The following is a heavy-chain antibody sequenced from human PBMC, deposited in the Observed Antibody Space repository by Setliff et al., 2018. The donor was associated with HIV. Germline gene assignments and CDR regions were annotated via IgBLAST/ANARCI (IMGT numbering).Heavy chain of an antibody. D-gene: IGHD2-2*01. Sequence: PSETLSLTCAVSGDSIGTYSWHWIRQPPGKGLEWIGYIYGGGSTGYNPSLTSRVTMSADTPNNRFALKLSSVTAADTAVYYYARRAVQDGSVTSSNWFESWGQGTLVTVSS. V-gene: IGHV4-4*09. CDR3: ARRAVQDGSVTSSNWFES. CDR2: IYGGGST. CDR1: GDSIGTYS. J-gene: IGHJ5*01.